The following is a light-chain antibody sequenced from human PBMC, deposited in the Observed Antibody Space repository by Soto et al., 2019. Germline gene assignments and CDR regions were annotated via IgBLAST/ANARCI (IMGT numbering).Light chain of an antibody. J-gene: IGLJ3*02. CDR2: NVS. V-gene: IGLV2-14*01. Sequence: QSALTQPASVSGSPGQSITISCTGTSSDVGGYNFVSWYQQHPGKAPKVMIYNVSNRPSGVSNRFSASKSGNTASLTISGLQAEDEADYYCSSYTSISTVVFGGGTQLTVL. CDR3: SSYTSISTVV. CDR1: SSDVGGYNF.